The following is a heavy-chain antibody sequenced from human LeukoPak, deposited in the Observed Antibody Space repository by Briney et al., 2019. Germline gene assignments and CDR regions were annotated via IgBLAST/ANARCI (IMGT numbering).Heavy chain of an antibody. J-gene: IGHJ5*02. Sequence: PGGSLRLSCAASGFTFSSYSMNWVRQAPGKGLEWVSNISGSGRGGRAYYTESVKGRFTISRDNSKNTLYLQMTSLRAEDTAVYYCAKSIAAVGNAWGQGTLVTVSS. CDR2: ISGSGRGGRA. V-gene: IGHV3-23*01. D-gene: IGHD6-13*01. CDR1: GFTFSSYS. CDR3: AKSIAAVGNA.